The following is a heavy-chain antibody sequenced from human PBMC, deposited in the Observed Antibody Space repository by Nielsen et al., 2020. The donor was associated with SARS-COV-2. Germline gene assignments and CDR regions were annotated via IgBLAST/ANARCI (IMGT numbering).Heavy chain of an antibody. CDR1: GFTFSSYG. CDR2: IWYDGSNK. V-gene: IGHV3-33*01. Sequence: GGSLRLSCAASGFTFSSYGMHWVRQAPGKGLEWVAVIWYDGSNKYYADSVKGRFTISRDNSKNTVYLQMHSLKVEDTAVYFCARETIDHTSSSFDYWGQGILVTVSS. D-gene: IGHD2-2*01. CDR3: ARETIDHTSSSFDY. J-gene: IGHJ4*02.